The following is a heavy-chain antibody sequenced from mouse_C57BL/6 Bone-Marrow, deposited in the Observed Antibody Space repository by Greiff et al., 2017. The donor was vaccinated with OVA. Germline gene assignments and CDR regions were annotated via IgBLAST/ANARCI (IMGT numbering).Heavy chain of an antibody. Sequence: VQLQQSGAELVRPGASVKLSCTASGFNIKDDYMHWVKQRPEQGLEWIGWLDPENGDTEYASKFQGKATITADTSSNTAYLQLSSLTSEDTAVYYCTTYYYGSSYGFAYWGQGTLVTVSA. D-gene: IGHD1-1*01. CDR1: GFNIKDDY. V-gene: IGHV14-4*01. CDR2: LDPENGDT. CDR3: TTYYYGSSYGFAY. J-gene: IGHJ3*01.